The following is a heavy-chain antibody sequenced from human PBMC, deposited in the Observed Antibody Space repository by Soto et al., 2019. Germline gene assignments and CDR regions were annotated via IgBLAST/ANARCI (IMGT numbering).Heavy chain of an antibody. D-gene: IGHD3-22*01. CDR3: ARGRYYDSSGYYGY. CDR1: GGSISSGDYY. Sequence: QVQLQESGPGLVKPSQTLSLTCTVSGGSISSGDYYWSWIRQPPGKGLEWIGYLYYSGSTYYNPSLKSRVTISVDTSKNQVALKVSSVAAADTAVYCCARGRYYDSSGYYGYWGQGTLVTVSS. V-gene: IGHV4-30-4*01. J-gene: IGHJ4*02. CDR2: LYYSGST.